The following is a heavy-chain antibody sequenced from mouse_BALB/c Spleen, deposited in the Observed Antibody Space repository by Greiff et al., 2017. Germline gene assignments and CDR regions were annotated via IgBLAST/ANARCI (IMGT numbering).Heavy chain of an antibody. V-gene: IGHV14-3*02. D-gene: IGHD2-4*01. J-gene: IGHJ3*01. CDR2: IDPANGNT. CDR3: ARGDLYYNLPGGFAY. Sequence: EVQLQQSGAELVKPGASVKLSCTASGFNIKDTYMHWVKQRPEQGLEWIGRIDPANGNTKYDPKFQGKATITADTSSNTAYLQLSSLTSEDTAVYYCARGDLYYNLPGGFAYWGQGTLVTVSA. CDR1: GFNIKDTY.